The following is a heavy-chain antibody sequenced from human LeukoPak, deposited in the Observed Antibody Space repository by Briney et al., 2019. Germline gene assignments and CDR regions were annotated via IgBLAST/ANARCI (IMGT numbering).Heavy chain of an antibody. Sequence: SETLSLTCTVSGGSISSYYWSWIRQPPGKGLEWIGYIYYSGSTNYNPSLKSRVTISVDTSKNQFSLKLSSVTAADTAVYYCARVASYYDSSGYYLPDYWGQGTLVTVAS. J-gene: IGHJ4*02. V-gene: IGHV4-59*01. CDR2: IYYSGST. CDR3: ARVASYYDSSGYYLPDY. CDR1: GGSISSYY. D-gene: IGHD3-22*01.